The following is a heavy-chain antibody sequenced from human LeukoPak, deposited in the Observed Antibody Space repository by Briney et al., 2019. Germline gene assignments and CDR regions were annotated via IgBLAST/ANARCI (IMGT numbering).Heavy chain of an antibody. V-gene: IGHV3-33*01. CDR2: IWYDGSNK. CDR1: GFTFSSCG. CDR3: ARDAVYSSSWQYY. J-gene: IGHJ4*02. Sequence: PGGSLRLSCAASGFTFSSCGMHWVRQAPGKGLEWVAVIWYDGSNKYYADSVKGRFTISRDNSKNTLYLQMNSLRAEDTAVYYCARDAVYSSSWQYYWGQGTLVTVSS. D-gene: IGHD6-13*01.